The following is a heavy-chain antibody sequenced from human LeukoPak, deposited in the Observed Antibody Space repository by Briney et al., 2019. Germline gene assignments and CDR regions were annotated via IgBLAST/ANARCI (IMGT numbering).Heavy chain of an antibody. CDR3: ARLEYYYVSGNYYKLFDY. Sequence: TGGSLRLSCAASGFTFSSYNMNWVRQAPGKGLEWVSDISSSGSTIYFADSVKGRFTISRDNAKNSLYLRMNSLRDEDTAVYYCARLEYYYVSGNYYKLFDYWGQGTLVTVCS. D-gene: IGHD3-10*01. V-gene: IGHV3-48*02. J-gene: IGHJ4*02. CDR1: GFTFSSYN. CDR2: ISSSGSTI.